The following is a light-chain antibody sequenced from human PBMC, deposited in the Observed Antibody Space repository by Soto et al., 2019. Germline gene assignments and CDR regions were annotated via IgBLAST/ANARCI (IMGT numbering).Light chain of an antibody. J-gene: IGKJ2*01. CDR3: QQYNNWPPYT. Sequence: EIVMTQSPAPLSVSPGERATLSCRASQRVSSNLAWYQQKPGQTPRLLIYVASTRATGIPARFSGSGSGTEFTLTISSLQSEDFAVYYCQQYNNWPPYTFGQGTKLEIK. CDR1: QRVSSN. CDR2: VAS. V-gene: IGKV3-15*01.